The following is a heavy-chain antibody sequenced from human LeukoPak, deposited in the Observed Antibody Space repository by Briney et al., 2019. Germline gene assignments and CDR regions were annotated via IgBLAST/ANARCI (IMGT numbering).Heavy chain of an antibody. D-gene: IGHD2-15*01. V-gene: IGHV3-7*01. J-gene: IGHJ4*02. CDR2: MNGDGSER. Sequence: GGSPRLSCVVSGLTFSSTYMSWVRQPPGKGLEWVANMNGDGSERSYGDSVKGRFTVSRENAKNSVYLQMNSLRVEDTAVYYCARDPEWWAIDYWGQGVLVTVSS. CDR1: GLTFSSTY. CDR3: ARDPEWWAIDY.